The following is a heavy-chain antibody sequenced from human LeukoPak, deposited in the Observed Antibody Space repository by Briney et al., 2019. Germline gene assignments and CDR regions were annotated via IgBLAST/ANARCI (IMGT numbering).Heavy chain of an antibody. CDR1: GGSISSGGYY. D-gene: IGHD5-18*01. V-gene: IGHV4-31*03. CDR3: ARDHTAMVAFDI. CDR2: IYYSGST. J-gene: IGHJ3*02. Sequence: SETLSLTCTVSGGSISSGGYYWSWIRPHPGKGLEWIGYIYYSGSTYYNPSIKSRVTISVDTSKNQFSLKLSSVTAADTAVYYCARDHTAMVAFDIWGQGTMVTVSS.